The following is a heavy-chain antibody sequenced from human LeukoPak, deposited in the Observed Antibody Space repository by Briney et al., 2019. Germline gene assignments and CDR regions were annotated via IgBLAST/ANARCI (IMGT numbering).Heavy chain of an antibody. J-gene: IGHJ4*02. D-gene: IGHD4-17*01. V-gene: IGHV4-4*07. CDR1: GGSFSSDY. Sequence: SETLSLTCTVSGGSFSSDYWSWIRQPAGKGLEWIGRIYTGGSTNYNPSLKSRVTMSVDTSKNQFSLKLSSVTAADTAVYYCAGDYGDQKNDYWGQGTLVTVSS. CDR3: AGDYGDQKNDY. CDR2: IYTGGST.